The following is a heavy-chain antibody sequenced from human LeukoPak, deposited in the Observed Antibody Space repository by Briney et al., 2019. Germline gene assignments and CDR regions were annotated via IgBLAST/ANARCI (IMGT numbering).Heavy chain of an antibody. CDR2: ISANGGST. CDR1: GFTFSSYS. D-gene: IGHD2-2*03. CDR3: ARGGWISYFDY. Sequence: GGSLRLSCSASGFTFSSYSMHWVRQAPGKGLEYLSVISANGGSTYYAESVRGRFTISRDNSKNTLFLQMSSLRGEDTAVYYCARGGWISYFDYWGQGTLVTVSS. J-gene: IGHJ4*02. V-gene: IGHV3-64D*06.